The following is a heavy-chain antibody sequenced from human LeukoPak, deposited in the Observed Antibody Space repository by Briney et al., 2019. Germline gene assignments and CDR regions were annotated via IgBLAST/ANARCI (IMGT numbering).Heavy chain of an antibody. J-gene: IGHJ4*02. CDR3: ARISAAGHYFDY. CDR1: GFTLSNYG. D-gene: IGHD6-13*01. Sequence: KSGGSLRLSCAASGFTLSNYGMHWVRQAPGKGLEWVSSISSSSSYIYYADSVKGRFTISRDNAKNSLYLQMNSLRAEDTAVYYCARISAAGHYFDYWGQGTLVTVSS. V-gene: IGHV3-21*01. CDR2: ISSSSSYI.